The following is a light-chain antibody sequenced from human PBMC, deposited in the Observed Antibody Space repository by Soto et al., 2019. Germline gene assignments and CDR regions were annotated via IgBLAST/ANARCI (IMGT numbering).Light chain of an antibody. Sequence: AIQLTQSPSSLSASVGDRVTITCRASQGISSALAWYQHKSGKPPKSLIYVASSLESGVPSRFSGTGSGTDFTLTISSLQTEDFATYYCQQFNSYPLSFGGGTKVEI. CDR2: VAS. V-gene: IGKV1-13*02. CDR1: QGISSA. J-gene: IGKJ4*01. CDR3: QQFNSYPLS.